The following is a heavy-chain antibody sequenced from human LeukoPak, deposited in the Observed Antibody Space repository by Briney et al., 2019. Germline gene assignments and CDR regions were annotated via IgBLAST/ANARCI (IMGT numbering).Heavy chain of an antibody. J-gene: IGHJ4*02. Sequence: GGSLRLSCVASGFMFSTYAASWFRQAPGKGLELVSTIGHTGANTYYADSVRGRFTISTDSSKNTLQMNSLSAEDTAIYYCVKHSGGFYGNSDYWGQGILVTVSS. CDR3: VKHSGGFYGNSDY. CDR2: IGHTGANT. D-gene: IGHD1-1*01. CDR1: GFMFSTYA. V-gene: IGHV3-23*01.